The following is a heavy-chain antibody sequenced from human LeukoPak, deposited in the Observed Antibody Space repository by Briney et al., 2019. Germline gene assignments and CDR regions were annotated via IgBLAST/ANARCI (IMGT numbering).Heavy chain of an antibody. CDR2: ISGRGSST. D-gene: IGHD5-18*01. V-gene: IGHV3-23*01. J-gene: IGHJ4*02. CDR1: GFTFSSYA. Sequence: GGSLRLSCAASGFTFSSYAMTWVRQAPGKGLEWVSGISGRGSSTYFADSVKGRFTISRDNSKNTLYLQMNSLRAEDAAVYYCAKALDTAMVTRSFASDYWGQGTLVTVSS. CDR3: AKALDTAMVTRSFASDY.